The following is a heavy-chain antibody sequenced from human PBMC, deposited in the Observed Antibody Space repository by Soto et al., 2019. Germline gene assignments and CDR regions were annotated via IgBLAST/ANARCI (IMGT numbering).Heavy chain of an antibody. CDR1: GLSLSTSGVD. D-gene: IGHD3-22*01. CDR2: IYWNDDK. V-gene: IGHV2-5*01. Sequence: SCPTLVNPTQTLTLTCTFSGLSLSTSGVDGRWIRQPPGTALEWLALIYWNDDKRYSPSLKSRLTITKDTSKNQVVLTMTNMDPVDTATYYRPHSRYYDSSGYSAVGAFDIWGQGAMVTVSS. J-gene: IGHJ3*02. CDR3: PHSRYYDSSGYSAVGAFDI.